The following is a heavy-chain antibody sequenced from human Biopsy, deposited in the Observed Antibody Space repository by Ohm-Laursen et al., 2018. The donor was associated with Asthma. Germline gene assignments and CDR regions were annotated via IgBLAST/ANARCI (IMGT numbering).Heavy chain of an antibody. CDR2: ISVYNGNA. CDR3: ARAVDYSHYYGIDV. CDR1: GYTFNSAG. V-gene: IGHV1-18*01. Sequence: ASVKVSCKTSGYTFNSAGITWVRQAPGQGLEWMGCISVYNGNAKVAQKLQDRVTMITDTSTSTAYMELRSLRSDDTAVYFCARAVDYSHYYGIDVWGQGTTVTVS. J-gene: IGHJ6*02. D-gene: IGHD3-10*01.